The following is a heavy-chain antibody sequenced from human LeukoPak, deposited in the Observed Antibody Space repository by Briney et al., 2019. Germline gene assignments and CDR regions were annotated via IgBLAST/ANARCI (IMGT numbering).Heavy chain of an antibody. CDR2: IKQDESEK. Sequence: PGGSLRLSCAASGFTFSSYWMTWVRQAPGKGLEWVANIKQDESEKYYVDSVEGRFTISRDNAKNSLYLHMNYLRAEDTAVYYCARKATAATWFDYWGQGTLVTVSS. J-gene: IGHJ4*02. CDR1: GFTFSSYW. V-gene: IGHV3-7*01. D-gene: IGHD6-13*01. CDR3: ARKATAATWFDY.